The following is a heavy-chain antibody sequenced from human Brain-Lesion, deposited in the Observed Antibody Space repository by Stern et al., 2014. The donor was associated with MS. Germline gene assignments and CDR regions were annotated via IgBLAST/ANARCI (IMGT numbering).Heavy chain of an antibody. D-gene: IGHD5-18*01. Sequence: QVQLVESGPGLVKPSQTLSLTCTVSGGSISSGSDYWSWHPPPVGKGLEWIGGIHPSGSAFYPTSLKSRVTISTDPSMNQFSLELNSATAADTAIYYCASGYRIFDYWGQGILVTVSS. V-gene: IGHV4-61*02. CDR3: ASGYRIFDY. J-gene: IGHJ4*02. CDR2: IHPSGSA. CDR1: GGSISSGSDY.